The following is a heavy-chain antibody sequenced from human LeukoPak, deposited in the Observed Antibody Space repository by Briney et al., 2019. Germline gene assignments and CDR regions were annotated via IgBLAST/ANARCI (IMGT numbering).Heavy chain of an antibody. Sequence: SETLSLTCTVSGGSISSYSYSWGWIRQPPGKGLEWIAIIYHSGSTYYNPSLKSRVTISIDTSKNQFSLKLSSVTAADTAVYYCARAYSGNYGDYWGQGTLVTVSS. D-gene: IGHD1-26*01. J-gene: IGHJ4*02. CDR1: GGSISSYSYS. CDR2: IYHSGST. V-gene: IGHV4-39*07. CDR3: ARAYSGNYGDY.